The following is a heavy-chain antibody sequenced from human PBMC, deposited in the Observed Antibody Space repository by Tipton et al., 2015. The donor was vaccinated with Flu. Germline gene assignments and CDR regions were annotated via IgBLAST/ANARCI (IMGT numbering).Heavy chain of an antibody. CDR3: ARDGAGYNGAFDM. J-gene: IGHJ3*02. V-gene: IGHV1-2*02. CDR2: INPNDNGT. CDR1: GYTFTAHY. D-gene: IGHD5-24*01. Sequence: QVQLVQSGPEVKKPGASVKVSCKGSGYTFTAHYMHWVRQAPGQGLEWMGWINPNDNGTRYPQKFQGRVTMTRDTSISTVYMELSRMSSDDTAVYYCARDGAGYNGAFDMWGQGTMVTVSS.